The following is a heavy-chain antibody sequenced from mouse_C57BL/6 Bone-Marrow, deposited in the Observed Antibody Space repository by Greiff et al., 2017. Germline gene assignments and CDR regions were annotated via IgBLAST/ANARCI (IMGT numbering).Heavy chain of an antibody. CDR3: ARGGYDAWFAD. Sequence: QVQLQQSGPELVKPGASVKISCKASGYAFSSSWMNWVKQRPGKGLEWIGRIYPGDGDTNYNGKFKGKATLTADKSPSTAYMQLSSLTSEDSAVYFCARGGYDAWFADWGQGTLVTVSA. V-gene: IGHV1-82*01. CDR2: IYPGDGDT. D-gene: IGHD2-2*01. CDR1: GYAFSSSW. J-gene: IGHJ3*01.